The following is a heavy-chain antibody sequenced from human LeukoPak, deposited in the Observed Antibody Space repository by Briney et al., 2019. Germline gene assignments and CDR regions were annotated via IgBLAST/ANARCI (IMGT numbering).Heavy chain of an antibody. CDR3: WTPRYCSSTSCSSQGFDY. D-gene: IGHD2-2*01. V-gene: IGHV4-34*01. J-gene: IGHJ4*02. Sequence: SETLSLTCAVYGGSFSGYYRSWIRQPPGKGLEWIGEINHSGSTNYNPSLKSRVTISVDTSKNQFSLKLSSVTAADTAVYYCWTPRYCSSTSCSSQGFDYWGQGTLVTVSS. CDR2: INHSGST. CDR1: GGSFSGYY.